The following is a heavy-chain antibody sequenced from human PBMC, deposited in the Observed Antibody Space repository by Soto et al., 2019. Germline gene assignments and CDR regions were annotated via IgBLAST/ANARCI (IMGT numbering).Heavy chain of an antibody. Sequence: EVKLVESGGGLMQPGGSLRLSCAASGFSVGGNPMTWVRQAPGKGLEWVASIHTGGSTFYADPVQGRFTISRDNSKNMVYLQMNSLTVGDTAMYICARGVNDDSWGRGTVVTVSA. D-gene: IGHD1-1*01. CDR1: GFSVGGNP. V-gene: IGHV3-53*01. J-gene: IGHJ4*02. CDR2: IHTGGST. CDR3: ARGVNDDS.